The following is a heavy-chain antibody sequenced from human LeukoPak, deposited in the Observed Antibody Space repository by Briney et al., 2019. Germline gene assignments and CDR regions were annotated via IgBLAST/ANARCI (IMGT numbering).Heavy chain of an antibody. Sequence: SCKASGYTFASYAMHWVRQAPGKGLEWVAVISYDGSNKYYADSVKGRFTISRDNSKNTLYLQMNSLRAEDTAVYYCAKDGVPATAIPGTWFDPWGQGTLVTVSS. CDR3: AKDGVPATAIPGTWFDP. J-gene: IGHJ5*02. D-gene: IGHD2-2*02. CDR2: ISYDGSNK. V-gene: IGHV3-30*04. CDR1: GYTFASYA.